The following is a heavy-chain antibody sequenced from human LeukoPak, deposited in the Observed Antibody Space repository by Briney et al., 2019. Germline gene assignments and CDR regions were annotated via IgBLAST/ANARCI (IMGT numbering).Heavy chain of an antibody. CDR2: INHSGST. Sequence: PSETLSLTCAAYGGSFSGYYWSWIRQPPGKGLEWIGEINHSGSTNYNPSLKSRVTISVDTSKNQFSLKLSSVTAADTAVYYCARQYSSSSYGMDVWGQGTTVTVSS. CDR3: ARQYSSSSYGMDV. CDR1: GGSFSGYY. V-gene: IGHV4-34*01. J-gene: IGHJ6*02. D-gene: IGHD6-6*01.